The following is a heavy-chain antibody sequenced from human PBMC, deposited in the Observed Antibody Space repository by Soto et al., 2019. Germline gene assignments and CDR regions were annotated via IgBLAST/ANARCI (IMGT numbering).Heavy chain of an antibody. V-gene: IGHV3-30*18. CDR2: ISYDGSNK. J-gene: IGHJ1*01. CDR3: AKERDIVVVVAALQH. Sequence: QVQLVESGGGVVQPGRSLRLSCAGSGFTFSSYGMHWVRQAPGKGLEWVAVISYDGSNKYYADSVKGRFTISRDNSKNTLYLQMNSLRAEDTAVYYCAKERDIVVVVAALQHWGQGTLVTVSS. D-gene: IGHD2-15*01. CDR1: GFTFSSYG.